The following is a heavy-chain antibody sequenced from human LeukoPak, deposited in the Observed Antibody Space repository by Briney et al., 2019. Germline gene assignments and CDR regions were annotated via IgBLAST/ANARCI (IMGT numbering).Heavy chain of an antibody. D-gene: IGHD6-13*01. Sequence: PSETLSLTCAVYGGSFSGYYWSWIRQPPGKGLEWIGEINHSGSTNYNPSLRSRVTISVDTSKNQFSLKLSSVTAADTAVYYCARVTYSSSRNYYYYYYMDVWGKGTTVTVSS. CDR2: INHSGST. CDR3: ARVTYSSSRNYYYYYYMDV. CDR1: GGSFSGYY. J-gene: IGHJ6*03. V-gene: IGHV4-34*01.